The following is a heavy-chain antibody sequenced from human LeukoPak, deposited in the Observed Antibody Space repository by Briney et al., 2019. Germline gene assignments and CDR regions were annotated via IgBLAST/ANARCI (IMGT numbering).Heavy chain of an antibody. J-gene: IGHJ4*02. CDR2: INHSGST. CDR1: GGSFSGYY. D-gene: IGHD3-22*01. V-gene: IGHV4-34*01. Sequence: PSETLSLTCAVYGGSFSGYYWSWIRQPPGKGLEWIGEINHSGSTNYNPSLKSRVTISVDTSKNQFSLKLSSVTAADTAVYYCARHRWLLPFDYWGQGTLVTVSS. CDR3: ARHRWLLPFDY.